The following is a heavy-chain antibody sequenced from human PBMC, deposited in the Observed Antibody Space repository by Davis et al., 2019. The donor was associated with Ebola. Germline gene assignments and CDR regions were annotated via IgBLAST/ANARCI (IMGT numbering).Heavy chain of an antibody. J-gene: IGHJ4*02. CDR2: ISGRGGPT. V-gene: IGHV3-23*01. CDR3: VRDLNC. CDR1: GLTFSEYA. Sequence: GESLKISCVVSGLTFSEYAMRWVRQAPGKGLEWVSGISGRGGPTYYADSVKGRFTISRDDFKNTVYLQMNNLRAEDTAVYYCVRDLNCWGQGSLVTVSS.